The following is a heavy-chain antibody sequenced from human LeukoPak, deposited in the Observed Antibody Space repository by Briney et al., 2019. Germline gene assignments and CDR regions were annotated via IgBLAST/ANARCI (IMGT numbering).Heavy chain of an antibody. Sequence: SGGSLRLSCAASGFTFSSYAMHWVRQAPCKGLKWVAVISYDGSNKYYADSVKGRFTISRDNSKNTLYLQMNSLRAEDTAVYYCAREGIAIDYWGQGTLVTVSS. J-gene: IGHJ4*02. CDR3: AREGIAIDY. CDR1: GFTFSSYA. CDR2: ISYDGSNK. V-gene: IGHV3-30-3*01.